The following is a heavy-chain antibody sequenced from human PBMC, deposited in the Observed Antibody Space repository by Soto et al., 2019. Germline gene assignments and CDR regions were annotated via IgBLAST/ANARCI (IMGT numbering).Heavy chain of an antibody. V-gene: IGHV3-23*01. D-gene: IGHD3-16*01. J-gene: IGHJ4*02. CDR2: VNSNGGST. CDR1: GFAFASYA. CDR3: ARNLIPTPNDY. Sequence: EVQLLESGGGLVQSGGSLRLSCAASGFAFASYALSWVRQTPGKGLEWVSGVNSNGGSTYYAESVKGRFTISRDNSMNTLYLQMNSLRAEDTAVYYCARNLIPTPNDYWGQGTLVTVSS.